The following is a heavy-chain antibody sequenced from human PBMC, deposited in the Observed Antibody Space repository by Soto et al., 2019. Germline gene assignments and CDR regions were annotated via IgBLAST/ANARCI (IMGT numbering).Heavy chain of an antibody. D-gene: IGHD3-10*01. V-gene: IGHV5-51*01. CDR1: GYSFTSYW. J-gene: IGHJ6*02. CDR2: IYPGDSDT. CDR3: ARHLNYYGSGSSYYYGMDV. Sequence: LGESLKISCKGSGYSFTSYWIGWVRQMPGKGLEWMGIIYPGDSDTRYSPSFQGQVTISADKSISTAYLQWSSLKASDTAMYYCARHLNYYGSGSSYYYGMDVWGQGTTVTVSS.